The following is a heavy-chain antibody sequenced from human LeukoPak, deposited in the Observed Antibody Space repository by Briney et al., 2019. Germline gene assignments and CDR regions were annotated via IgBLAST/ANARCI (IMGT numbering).Heavy chain of an antibody. J-gene: IGHJ4*02. Sequence: GGSLRLSCAASGFTFSSYAMHWVRQAPGKGLEWVAVISYDGSNKYYADSVKGRFTISRDNSKNTLYLQMNSLRAEDTAAYYCAKGYYFDILSGYSSLDSWGQGTLVTVSS. CDR3: AKGYYFDILSGYSSLDS. CDR2: ISYDGSNK. D-gene: IGHD3-9*01. CDR1: GFTFSSYA. V-gene: IGHV3-30*04.